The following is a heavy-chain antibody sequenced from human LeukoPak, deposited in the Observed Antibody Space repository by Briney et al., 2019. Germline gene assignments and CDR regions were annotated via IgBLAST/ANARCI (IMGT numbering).Heavy chain of an antibody. CDR2: ISYDGSNK. V-gene: IGHV3-30*04. Sequence: GGSLRPSCAASGFTFSSYAMHWVRQAPGKGLEWVAVISYDGSNKYYADSVKGRFTISRDNSKNTLYLQMNSLRAEDTAVYYCARDPYYYDSSGYYRDYYMDVWGKGTTVTVSS. J-gene: IGHJ6*03. CDR1: GFTFSSYA. CDR3: ARDPYYYDSSGYYRDYYMDV. D-gene: IGHD3-22*01.